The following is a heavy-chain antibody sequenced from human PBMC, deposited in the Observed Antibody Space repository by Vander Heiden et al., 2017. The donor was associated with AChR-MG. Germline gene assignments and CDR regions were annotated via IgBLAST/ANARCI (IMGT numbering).Heavy chain of an antibody. V-gene: IGHV1-3*01. D-gene: IGHD2-21*02. J-gene: IGHJ6*03. Sequence: QVQLVQSGDEVKKPGASVKVSCKASGYTFTRYAVHWVRQAPGQDLEWMGWINAGNGQTKYSQKFQGRVTITRDKSATTAYMELSGLTSEDTAVFYCARGGTASYMDVWGKGTTVTVSS. CDR1: GYTFTRYA. CDR2: INAGNGQT. CDR3: ARGGTASYMDV.